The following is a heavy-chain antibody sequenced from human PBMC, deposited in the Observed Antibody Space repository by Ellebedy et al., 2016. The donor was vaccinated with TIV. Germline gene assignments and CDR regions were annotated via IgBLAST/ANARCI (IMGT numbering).Heavy chain of an antibody. CDR3: ARHYQLLFYLDY. V-gene: IGHV4-39*01. D-gene: IGHD2-2*01. Sequence: SETLSLTXTVSGGSISSSSYYWGWIRQPPGKGLEWIGSIYYSGSTYYNPSLKSRVTISVDTSKNQFSLKLSSVTAADTAVYYCARHYQLLFYLDYWGQGTLVTVSS. J-gene: IGHJ4*02. CDR1: GGSISSSSYY. CDR2: IYYSGST.